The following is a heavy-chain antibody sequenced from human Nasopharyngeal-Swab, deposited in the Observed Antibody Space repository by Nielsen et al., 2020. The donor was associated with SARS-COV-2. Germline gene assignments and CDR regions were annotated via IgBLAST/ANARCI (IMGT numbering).Heavy chain of an antibody. Sequence: ASVKVSCKASGYTFTSYGISWERQAPGQGLEWMGWISAYNGNTNYAQKLQGRVTMTTDTSTSTAYMELRSLRSDDTAVYYCARDQVRDKTNDYWGQGTLVTVSS. V-gene: IGHV1-18*01. CDR2: ISAYNGNT. J-gene: IGHJ4*02. CDR1: GYTFTSYG. CDR3: ARDQVRDKTNDY. D-gene: IGHD3-10*01.